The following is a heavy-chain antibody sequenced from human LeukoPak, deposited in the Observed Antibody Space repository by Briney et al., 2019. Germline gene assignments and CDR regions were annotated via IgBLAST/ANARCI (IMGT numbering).Heavy chain of an antibody. CDR1: GGSISSYY. J-gene: IGHJ5*02. V-gene: IGHV4-4*07. D-gene: IGHD3-3*01. Sequence: PSETLSLTCTVSGGSISSYYWSWIRQPAGKGLEWIGRIYTSGSTNYNPSLKSRVTMSVDTSKNQFSLKLSSVTAADTAVYYCARGAPLLWSGYYTAVDWFDPWGQGTLVTVSS. CDR3: ARGAPLLWSGYYTAVDWFDP. CDR2: IYTSGST.